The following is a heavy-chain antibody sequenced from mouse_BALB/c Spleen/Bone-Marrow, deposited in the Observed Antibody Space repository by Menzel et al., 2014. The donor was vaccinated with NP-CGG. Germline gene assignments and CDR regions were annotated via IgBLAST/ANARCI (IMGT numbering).Heavy chain of an antibody. D-gene: IGHD2-1*01. CDR2: IRNKANGYTT. CDR3: ARDYGNYVRFAY. J-gene: IGHJ3*01. CDR1: GFTFTDYY. V-gene: IGHV7-3*02. Sequence: EVKVVESGGGLVQPGGSLRLSCATSGFTFTDYYMSWVRQPPGKALEWLGFIRNKANGYTTEYSASVKGQFTISRDNSQSILYLQMNTLRAEDSATYYCARDYGNYVRFAYWGQGTLVTVSA.